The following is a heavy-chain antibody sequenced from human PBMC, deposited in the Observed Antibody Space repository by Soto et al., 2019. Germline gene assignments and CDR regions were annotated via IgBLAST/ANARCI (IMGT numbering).Heavy chain of an antibody. J-gene: IGHJ4*02. D-gene: IGHD3-3*01. Sequence: QVQLVQSGPEVKKPGAPVKIACKASGYPSTSQYIHWVRHAPGQGFQWMGIINPRDGKTTYAQNFQGTITMTRDTATSTLYLELTSLTSDDTAVYYCGRVGQVLAETFDSWGQGTLITVSS. CDR3: GRVGQVLAETFDS. V-gene: IGHV1-46*01. CDR2: INPRDGKT. CDR1: GYPSTSQY.